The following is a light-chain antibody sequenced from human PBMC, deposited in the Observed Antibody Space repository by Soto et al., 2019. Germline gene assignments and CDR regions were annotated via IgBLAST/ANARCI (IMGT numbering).Light chain of an antibody. CDR2: GTS. V-gene: IGKV1-39*01. CDR1: QRVSTY. J-gene: IGKJ2*03. CDR3: QQTYSVPHS. Sequence: DILMTQSPSSLSASVGDRVTITCWAGQRVSTYLSWYQQKPGRAPKLLIHGTSKLESGVPLKFSGGGSGTNFTLNIRSLQPEDFATYYCQQTYSVPHSFGQGTKLDIQ.